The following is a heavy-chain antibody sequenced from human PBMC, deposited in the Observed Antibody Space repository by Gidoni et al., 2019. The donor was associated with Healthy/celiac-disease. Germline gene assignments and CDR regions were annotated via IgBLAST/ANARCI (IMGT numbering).Heavy chain of an antibody. D-gene: IGHD3-10*01. CDR2: ISSSSSTI. CDR1: GFTFSSYS. Sequence: EVQLVESGGGLVQPGGSLRRSCAASGFTFSSYSMNWVSYISSSSSTIYYADSVKGRFTISRDNAKNSLYLQMNSLRAEDTAVYYCARDEGRKVRGVDYWGQGTLVTVSS. V-gene: IGHV3-48*01. CDR3: ARDEGRKVRGVDY. J-gene: IGHJ4*02.